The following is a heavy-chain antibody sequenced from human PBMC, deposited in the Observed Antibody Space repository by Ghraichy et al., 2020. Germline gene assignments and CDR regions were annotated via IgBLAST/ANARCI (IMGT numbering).Heavy chain of an antibody. CDR3: ARAKGVIGYCTNGVCHRGQYFQH. Sequence: SETLSLTCAVYGGSFSGYYWSWIRQPPGKGLEWIGEINHSGSTNYNPSLKSRVTISVDTSKNQFSLKLSSVTAADTAVYYCARAKGVIGYCTNGVCHRGQYFQHWGQGTLVTVSS. D-gene: IGHD2-8*01. J-gene: IGHJ1*01. V-gene: IGHV4-34*01. CDR1: GGSFSGYY. CDR2: INHSGST.